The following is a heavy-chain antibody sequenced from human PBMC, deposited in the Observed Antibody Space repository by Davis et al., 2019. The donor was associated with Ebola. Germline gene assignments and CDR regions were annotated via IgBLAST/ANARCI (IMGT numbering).Heavy chain of an antibody. V-gene: IGHV1-3*01. J-gene: IGHJ6*03. CDR3: ARTGGVKFLKLYYYYYMDV. Sequence: ASVKVSCKASGYTFTSYAMHWVRQAPGQRLEWMGWINAGNGNTKYSQKFQGRVTITRDTSASTAYMELSSLRSEDTAVYYCARTGGVKFLKLYYYYYMDVWGKGTTVTVSS. D-gene: IGHD3-16*01. CDR1: GYTFTSYA. CDR2: INAGNGNT.